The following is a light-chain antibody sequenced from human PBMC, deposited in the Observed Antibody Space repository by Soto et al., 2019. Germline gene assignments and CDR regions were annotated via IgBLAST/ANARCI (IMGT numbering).Light chain of an antibody. CDR3: QQRSDWRWT. V-gene: IGKV3-11*01. J-gene: IGKJ1*01. CDR2: DTS. CDR1: QTVNKY. Sequence: LTPSPATLSVSPGGRTILSCRASQTVNKYLAWYQQKPGQAPRLIIYDTSKRAPGVPARLIGSGSGTAFTLTIDIVQPEEYAIYYCQQRSDWRWTFGQGTKVDI.